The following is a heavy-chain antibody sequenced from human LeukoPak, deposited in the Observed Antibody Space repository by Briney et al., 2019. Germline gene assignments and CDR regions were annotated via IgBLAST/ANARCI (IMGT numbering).Heavy chain of an antibody. CDR3: ARGRSYGSGSAGAFDI. D-gene: IGHD3-10*01. CDR1: GYTFTGYY. J-gene: IGHJ3*02. Sequence: ASVKVSCKASGYTFTGYYIHWVRQAPGQGLEWMGWSNPNSGGTNYAQKFQGRVTMTRDTSISTAYMEVNSLRSDDTAVYYCARGRSYGSGSAGAFDIWGPGTVVTVSS. CDR2: SNPNSGGT. V-gene: IGHV1-2*02.